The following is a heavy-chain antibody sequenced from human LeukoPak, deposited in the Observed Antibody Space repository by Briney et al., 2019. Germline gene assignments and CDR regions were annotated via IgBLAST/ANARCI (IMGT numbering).Heavy chain of an antibody. J-gene: IGHJ4*02. V-gene: IGHV3-7*01. CDR2: IKPDGSEK. CDR1: GFTYSNSW. D-gene: IGHD2-2*01. Sequence: GESLRLSCAASGFTYSNSWMNWVRQAPGKGLEWVANIKPDGSEKYYVDSVKGRFTISRDNADNLLYLQMNSLRVEDTAIYFCTTGPIPEVEAYWGQGTLVTVSS. CDR3: TTGPIPEVEAY.